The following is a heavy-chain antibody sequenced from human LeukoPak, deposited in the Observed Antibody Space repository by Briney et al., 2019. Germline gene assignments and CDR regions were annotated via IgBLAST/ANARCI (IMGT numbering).Heavy chain of an antibody. D-gene: IGHD1-1*01. Sequence: GRSLRLSCAASGFTFSSYAMHWVRQAPGKGLEWVAVISYDGSNKYYADSVKGRFTISRDNSKSTLYLQMNSLRAEDTAVYYCARTLDERGFDYWGQGTLVTVSS. V-gene: IGHV3-30-3*01. CDR1: GFTFSSYA. CDR2: ISYDGSNK. CDR3: ARTLDERGFDY. J-gene: IGHJ4*02.